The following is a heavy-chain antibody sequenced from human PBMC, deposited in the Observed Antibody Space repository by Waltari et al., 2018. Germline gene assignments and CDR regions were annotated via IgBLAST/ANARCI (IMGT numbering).Heavy chain of an antibody. D-gene: IGHD3-22*01. Sequence: QVQLVQSGAEVKKPGSAGKVSCKASGGTLRSYATSWVRQAPGQGLEWMGGISPIFGTANYAQKFQGRVTITADESTSTAYMELSSLRSEDTAVYYCARRERTMIDYYGMDVWGQGTTVTVSS. CDR1: GGTLRSYA. V-gene: IGHV1-69*01. J-gene: IGHJ6*02. CDR3: ARRERTMIDYYGMDV. CDR2: ISPIFGTA.